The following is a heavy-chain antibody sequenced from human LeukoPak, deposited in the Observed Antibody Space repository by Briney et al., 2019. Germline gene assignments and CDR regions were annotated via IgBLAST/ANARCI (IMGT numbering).Heavy chain of an antibody. CDR2: IKKDGSEK. CDR1: GFTFSNYW. CDR3: ARYGSGSYYGTFDI. J-gene: IGHJ3*02. V-gene: IGHV3-7*03. Sequence: GRSLRLSCAASGFTFSNYWMTWVRQAPGKGLEWVANIKKDGSEKYYVDSVKGRFTISRDNAKNSLYLQMNSLRAEDTAVYYCARYGSGSYYGTFDIWGQGTMVTVSS. D-gene: IGHD3-10*01.